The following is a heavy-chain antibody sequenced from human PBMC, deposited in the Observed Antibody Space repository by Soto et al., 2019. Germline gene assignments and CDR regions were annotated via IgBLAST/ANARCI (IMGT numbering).Heavy chain of an antibody. D-gene: IGHD6-19*01. CDR1: GYTFTSYY. CDR2: INPSGGST. CDR3: ARVGGSSGWYQIEYFQH. V-gene: IGHV1-46*01. J-gene: IGHJ1*01. Sequence: ASVKVSCKASGYTFTSYYMHWVRQAPGQGLEWMGIINPSGGSTSYAQKFQGRVTMTRDTSTSTVYMELSRLRSDDTAVYYCARVGGSSGWYQIEYFQHWGQGTLVTVSS.